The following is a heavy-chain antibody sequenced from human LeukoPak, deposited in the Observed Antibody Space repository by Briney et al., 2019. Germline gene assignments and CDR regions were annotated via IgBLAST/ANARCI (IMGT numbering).Heavy chain of an antibody. CDR1: GGSIISNY. CDR2: IHSSGYT. Sequence: SETLSLTCTVSGGSIISNYWSWILQPPGHGLECIAYIHSSGYTNYNPSLKSRVTISVDTSKNQFSLKLSSVTAADTAVYYCATRQGPTSGSYDWFDPWGQGTLVTVSS. D-gene: IGHD1-26*01. CDR3: ATRQGPTSGSYDWFDP. J-gene: IGHJ5*02. V-gene: IGHV4-4*09.